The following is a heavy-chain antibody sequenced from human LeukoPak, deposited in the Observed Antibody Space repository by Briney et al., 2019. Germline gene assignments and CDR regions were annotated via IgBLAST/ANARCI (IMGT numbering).Heavy chain of an antibody. Sequence: ASVKVSCKASGYTFTAYYMHWVRQAPGQGLEWMGWINPNSGGTNYAQKFQDRATMTRDTSISTAYMELSRLRSDDTAVYYCARVYCTNGVCYAPFEYWGQGTLVTVSS. CDR2: INPNSGGT. CDR3: ARVYCTNGVCYAPFEY. J-gene: IGHJ4*02. V-gene: IGHV1-2*02. D-gene: IGHD2-8*01. CDR1: GYTFTAYY.